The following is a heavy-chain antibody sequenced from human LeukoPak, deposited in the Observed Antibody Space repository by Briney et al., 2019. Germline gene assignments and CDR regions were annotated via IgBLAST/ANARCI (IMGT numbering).Heavy chain of an antibody. CDR2: IYYSGST. V-gene: IGHV4-59*01. J-gene: IGHJ4*02. CDR3: ARADYKLHFDY. D-gene: IGHD4-11*01. CDR1: GGSISSYY. Sequence: PSETLSLTCTVSGGSISSYYWSWIRQPPGKGLEWIGYIYYSGSTNYNPSLKSRVTISVDTSKNQFSLKLSSVTAADTAVYYCARADYKLHFDYWGQGTLVTVSS.